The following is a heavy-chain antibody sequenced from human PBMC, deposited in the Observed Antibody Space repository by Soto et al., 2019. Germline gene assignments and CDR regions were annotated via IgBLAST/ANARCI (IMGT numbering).Heavy chain of an antibody. V-gene: IGHV4-59*01. CDR1: GGSISSYY. CDR2: IYYSGST. CDR3: ASKSYYYGSLSYDDYYYYGMDF. D-gene: IGHD3-10*01. Sequence: SETLSLTCTVSGGSISSYYWSWIRQPPGKGLEWIGYIYYSGSTNYNPSLKSRVTISVDTSKNQFSLKLSSVTAADTAVYYCASKSYYYGSLSYDDYYYYGMDFWGQGTTVTV. J-gene: IGHJ6*02.